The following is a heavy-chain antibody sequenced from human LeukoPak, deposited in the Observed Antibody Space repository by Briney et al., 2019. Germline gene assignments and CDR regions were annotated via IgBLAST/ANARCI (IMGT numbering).Heavy chain of an antibody. CDR1: GGSFSGYY. J-gene: IGHJ3*02. D-gene: IGHD4-23*01. V-gene: IGHV4-34*01. Sequence: SETLSLTCAVYGGSFSGYYWSWIRQPPGKGLEWIGEINHSGSTNYNPSLKSRVTISVDTSKNQFSLKLSSVTAADTAVYYCARGRDGNPFNDAFDIWGLGTVVTVSS. CDR3: ARGRDGNPFNDAFDI. CDR2: INHSGST.